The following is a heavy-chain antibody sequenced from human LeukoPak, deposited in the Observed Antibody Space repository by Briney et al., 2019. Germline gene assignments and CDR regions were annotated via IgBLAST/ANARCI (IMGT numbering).Heavy chain of an antibody. Sequence: ASVKVSCKASGYTFISYPITWVRQAPGQGLEWMGWITAYNGYTDYAQTLQGRVTMTTDTSTSTAYMELRSLKSDDTAVYYCARGDCSGGSCYLPEYLQHWGQGTLVTVSS. CDR3: ARGDCSGGSCYLPEYLQH. J-gene: IGHJ1*01. CDR2: ITAYNGYT. CDR1: GYTFISYP. V-gene: IGHV1-18*01. D-gene: IGHD2-15*01.